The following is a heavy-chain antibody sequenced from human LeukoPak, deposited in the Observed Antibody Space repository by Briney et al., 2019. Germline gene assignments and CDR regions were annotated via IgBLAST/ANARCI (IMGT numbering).Heavy chain of an antibody. V-gene: IGHV1-8*01. CDR2: MNPNSGNT. CDR1: GYTFTSYD. CDR3: ARGPYCSSTSCYAHDACDI. J-gene: IGHJ3*02. D-gene: IGHD2-2*01. Sequence: ASVKVSCKATGYTFTSYDINCARQATGQGLEWMGWMNPNSGNTGYAQKFQGRVTMTRNTSLSTAYMELSSLRSEDTAVYYCARGPYCSSTSCYAHDACDIWGQGTMVTVPS.